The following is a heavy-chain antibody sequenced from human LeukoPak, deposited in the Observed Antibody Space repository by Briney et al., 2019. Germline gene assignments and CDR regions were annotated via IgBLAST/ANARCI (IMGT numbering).Heavy chain of an antibody. D-gene: IGHD2-15*01. J-gene: IGHJ4*02. CDR3: ARAASGGGFDY. Sequence: PSETLSLTCIVSGDSISSYYWSWIRQPPGKGLEWIGYTSHSGSTNSNPSLKSRVTISVDTSKNQFSLTLSSVTAADTAVYYCARAASGGGFDYWGQGTLVTVSS. V-gene: IGHV4-59*01. CDR2: TSHSGST. CDR1: GDSISSYY.